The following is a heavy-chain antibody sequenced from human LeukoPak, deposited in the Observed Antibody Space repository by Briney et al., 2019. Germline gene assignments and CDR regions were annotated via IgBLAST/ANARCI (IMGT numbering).Heavy chain of an antibody. Sequence: SETLSLTCTVSGGSISSSSYYWGWIRQPPGKGLEWIGSIYYSGSTYYNPSLKSRVTISVDTSKNQFSLKLSSVTAADTAVYYCASSGYSSSWGYYYYGMDVWGQGTTVTVSS. J-gene: IGHJ6*02. D-gene: IGHD6-13*01. CDR3: ASSGYSSSWGYYYYGMDV. V-gene: IGHV4-39*07. CDR1: GGSISSSSYY. CDR2: IYYSGST.